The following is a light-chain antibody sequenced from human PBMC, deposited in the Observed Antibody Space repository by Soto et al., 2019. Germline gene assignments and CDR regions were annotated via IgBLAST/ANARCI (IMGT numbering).Light chain of an antibody. CDR1: QSVNIH. CDR2: GAS. J-gene: IGKJ1*01. V-gene: IGKV3D-15*01. CDR3: QQYNTYFPT. Sequence: EIVMTQSPATLYVSPGERATLSCRASQSVNIHLAWYQQKPGQAPRLLIYGASARATGIPDRFSGGGSGTEFSLTISSLQPDDFATYFCQQYNTYFPTFGQGTKVDIK.